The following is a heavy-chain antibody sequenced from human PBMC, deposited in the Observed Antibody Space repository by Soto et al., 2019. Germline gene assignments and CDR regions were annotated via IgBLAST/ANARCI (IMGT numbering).Heavy chain of an antibody. CDR2: INSDGSST. D-gene: IGHD3-10*01. CDR1: GFTFSSYW. J-gene: IGHJ6*02. V-gene: IGHV3-74*01. Sequence: PGGSLRLSCAASGFTFSSYWMHWVRQAPGKGLVWVSRINSDGSSTSYADSVKGRFTISRDNAKNTLYLQMNSLRAEDTAVYYCARVEDYYAYYYYYYGMDVWGQGTTVTVSS. CDR3: ARVEDYYAYYYYYYGMDV.